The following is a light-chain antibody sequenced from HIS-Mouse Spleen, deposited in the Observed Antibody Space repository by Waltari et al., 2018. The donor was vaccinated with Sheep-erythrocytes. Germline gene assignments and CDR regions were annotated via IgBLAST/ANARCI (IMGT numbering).Light chain of an antibody. CDR2: QDS. V-gene: IGLV3-1*01. J-gene: IGLJ2*01. CDR1: KLGDKY. CDR3: QAWDSSIVV. Sequence: SYELTQPPSVSVSPGQTASITCSGDKLGDKYACWYQQKPGQSPVLVIYQDSKRPSGIPERFSGSSSGNTATLTISVTQAIDEAYYYCQAWDSSIVVFGGGTKLTVL.